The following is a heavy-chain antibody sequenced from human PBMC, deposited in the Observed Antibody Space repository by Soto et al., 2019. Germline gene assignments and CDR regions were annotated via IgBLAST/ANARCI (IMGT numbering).Heavy chain of an antibody. CDR1: GFTFSDFA. CDR2: IYGGGNGP. J-gene: IGHJ4*02. D-gene: IGHD2-2*03. V-gene: IGHV3-23*01. CDR3: AKMEGMDPWAYSFDY. Sequence: EVQVLESGGGLVQPGGSLRLSCAATGFTFSDFAMSWVRQAPGKGLELVSRIYGGGNGPHYADSVKGRVTISRDNSKNTLYLQMNSLRAEDTAVYYCAKMEGMDPWAYSFDYWGQRTLVTVSS.